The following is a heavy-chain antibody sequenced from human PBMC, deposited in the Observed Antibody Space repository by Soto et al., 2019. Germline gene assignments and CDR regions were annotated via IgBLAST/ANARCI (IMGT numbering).Heavy chain of an antibody. D-gene: IGHD3-22*01. J-gene: IGHJ4*02. Sequence: PGESLKISCKGSGYSFTSYWISWVRQMPGKGLEWMGRIDPSDSYTNYSPSFQGHVTISADKSISTAYLQWSSLKASDTAMYYCARPALAAWGYDSSGPEMYYFDYWGQGTLVTVSS. V-gene: IGHV5-10-1*01. CDR1: GYSFTSYW. CDR3: ARPALAAWGYDSSGPEMYYFDY. CDR2: IDPSDSYT.